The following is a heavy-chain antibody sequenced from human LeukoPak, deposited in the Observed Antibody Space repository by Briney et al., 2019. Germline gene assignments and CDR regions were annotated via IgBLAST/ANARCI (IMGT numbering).Heavy chain of an antibody. J-gene: IGHJ5*02. V-gene: IGHV4-59*08. CDR2: IYYSGLT. D-gene: IGHD2-21*02. CDR1: GGSISSYY. Sequence: SETLSLTCTVSGGSISSYYWSWIRQPPGKGLEWIGCIYYSGLTNYNPSLKSRVTISVDTSKNQFSLKLSSVTAADTAVYYCARLHYGDPTSWFDPWGQGTLVTVSS. CDR3: ARLHYGDPTSWFDP.